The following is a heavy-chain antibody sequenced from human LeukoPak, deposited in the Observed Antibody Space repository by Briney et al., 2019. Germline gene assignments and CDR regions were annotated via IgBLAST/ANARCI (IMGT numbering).Heavy chain of an antibody. V-gene: IGHV4-31*03. Sequence: SQTLSLTCTVSGGSISSGGYYWSWIRQHPGKGLEWIGYIYYSGSTYYNPSLKSRVTISVVTSKNQFSLKLSSVTAADTAVYYCAREPPYDFWSGYSYGMDVWGQGTTVTVSS. CDR3: AREPPYDFWSGYSYGMDV. J-gene: IGHJ6*02. CDR1: GGSISSGGYY. CDR2: IYYSGST. D-gene: IGHD3-3*01.